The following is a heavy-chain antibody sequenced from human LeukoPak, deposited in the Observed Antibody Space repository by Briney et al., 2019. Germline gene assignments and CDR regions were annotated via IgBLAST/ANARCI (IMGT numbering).Heavy chain of an antibody. V-gene: IGHV3-66*01. Sequence: GGSLRLSCAASGFTVSSNYMSWVRQAPGKGLEWVSFIYSGGSTYYADSVKGRFTISRDNSKNTLYLQMNSLRAEDTAVYYCARDKIVGATVLDYWGQRSLVTVSS. J-gene: IGHJ4*02. CDR1: GFTVSSNY. D-gene: IGHD1-26*01. CDR3: ARDKIVGATVLDY. CDR2: IYSGGST.